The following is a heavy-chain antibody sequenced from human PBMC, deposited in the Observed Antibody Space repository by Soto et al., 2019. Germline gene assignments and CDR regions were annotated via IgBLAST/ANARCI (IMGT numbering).Heavy chain of an antibody. CDR2: IIPIFGTA. Sequence: SVKVSCKASGGTFSSYAISWVRQAPGQGLEWMGGIIPIFGTANYAQKFQGRVTITADESTSTAYMELSSLRSEDTAVYYCARDLGDCSGGSCLPKAFDIWGQGTMVTVSS. V-gene: IGHV1-69*13. D-gene: IGHD2-15*01. CDR1: GGTFSSYA. J-gene: IGHJ3*02. CDR3: ARDLGDCSGGSCLPKAFDI.